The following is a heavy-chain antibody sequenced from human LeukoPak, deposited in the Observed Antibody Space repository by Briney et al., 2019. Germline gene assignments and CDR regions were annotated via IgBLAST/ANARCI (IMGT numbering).Heavy chain of an antibody. Sequence: PGGSLRLSCAASGFTFSNYWMSWVRQSPGKGLEWVANIKQDGSDKYYVDSVKGRFTISRDNAKKSLYLQMNSLRAEDTAVYYCAELGITMIGGVWGKGTTVTISS. CDR1: GFTFSNYW. V-gene: IGHV3-7*01. J-gene: IGHJ6*04. CDR3: AELGITMIGGV. D-gene: IGHD3-10*02. CDR2: IKQDGSDK.